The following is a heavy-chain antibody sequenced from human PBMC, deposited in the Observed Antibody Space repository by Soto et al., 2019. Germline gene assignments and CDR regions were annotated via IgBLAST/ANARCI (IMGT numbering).Heavy chain of an antibody. V-gene: IGHV3-23*01. CDR2: IISSGSST. J-gene: IGHJ4*02. D-gene: IGHD4-17*01. CDR1: GFSFENNA. CDR3: AKARYGDGRGFDY. Sequence: GGSLRLSCAASGFSFENNAMNWVRQAPGKGLEWLSTIISSGSSTYYADSVKGRFSISRDNSKNTLYLQMNSLRAEDTALYYCAKARYGDGRGFDYWGQGTLVTVSS.